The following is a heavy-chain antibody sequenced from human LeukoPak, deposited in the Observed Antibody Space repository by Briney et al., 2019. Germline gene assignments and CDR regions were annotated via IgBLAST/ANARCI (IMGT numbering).Heavy chain of an antibody. CDR1: GGTFSSYA. CDR3: ARDYGSGSYSEFDP. CDR2: IIPIFGTA. Sequence: GASVKVSCKASGGTFSSYAISWVRQAPGQGLEWMGGIIPIFGTANYAQKFQGRVTITADESTSTAYMELSSLRSEDTAVYYCARDYGSGSYSEFDPWGQGTLVTVSS. J-gene: IGHJ5*02. V-gene: IGHV1-69*13. D-gene: IGHD3-10*01.